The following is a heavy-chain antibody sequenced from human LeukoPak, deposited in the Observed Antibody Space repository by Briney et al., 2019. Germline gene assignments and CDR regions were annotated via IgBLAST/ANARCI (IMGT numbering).Heavy chain of an antibody. Sequence: GGSLRLSCAASGFTFDDYAMHWVRQAPGKGLEWVSGISWNSDSIGYADSVKGRFTISRDNAKNSLYLQMNSLRAEDTALYYCAKAMGSRSGYAIDYWGQGTLVTVSS. CDR1: GFTFDDYA. V-gene: IGHV3-9*01. J-gene: IGHJ4*02. D-gene: IGHD5-12*01. CDR2: ISWNSDSI. CDR3: AKAMGSRSGYAIDY.